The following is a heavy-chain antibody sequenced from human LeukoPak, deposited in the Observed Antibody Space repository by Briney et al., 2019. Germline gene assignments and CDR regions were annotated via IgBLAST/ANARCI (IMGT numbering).Heavy chain of an antibody. CDR3: ARDSYGNFDY. CDR2: IYSSGST. J-gene: IGHJ4*02. CDR1: GGSISSYY. D-gene: IGHD1-26*01. V-gene: IGHV4-59*01. Sequence: SETLSLTCSVSGGSISSYYWSWIRQSPGRGLEWIGYIYSSGSTNYNPSLKSRVTISVDTSKNQFSLKLSSVTAADTAVYYCARDSYGNFDYWGQGTLVTVSS.